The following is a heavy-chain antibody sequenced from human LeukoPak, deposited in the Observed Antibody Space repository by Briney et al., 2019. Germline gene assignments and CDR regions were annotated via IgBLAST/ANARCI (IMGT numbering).Heavy chain of an antibody. CDR3: ATPNWYFDL. J-gene: IGHJ2*01. Sequence: GGSLRLSCAASGFTFSSYEMNWVRQAPGKGLEWVSYISSSGSTIYYADSVRGRFTISRDNAKNSLYLQMNSLRAEDTAVYYCATPNWYFDLWGRGTLVTVSS. V-gene: IGHV3-48*03. CDR2: ISSSGSTI. CDR1: GFTFSSYE.